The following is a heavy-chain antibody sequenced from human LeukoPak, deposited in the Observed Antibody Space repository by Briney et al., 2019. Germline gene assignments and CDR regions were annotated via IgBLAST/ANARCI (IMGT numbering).Heavy chain of an antibody. J-gene: IGHJ4*02. CDR1: GFTFSSYA. CDR2: ISGSGGST. V-gene: IGHV3-23*01. Sequence: GGSLRLSCAASGFTFSSYAMSWVRQAPGKGLGWVSAISGSGGSTYYADSVKGRFTISRDNSKNTLYLQMNSLRAEDTAVYYCAKRESSSGWFPFDYWGQGTLVTVSS. D-gene: IGHD6-19*01. CDR3: AKRESSSGWFPFDY.